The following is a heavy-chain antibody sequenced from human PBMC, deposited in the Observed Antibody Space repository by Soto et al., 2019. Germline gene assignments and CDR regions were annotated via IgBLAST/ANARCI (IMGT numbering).Heavy chain of an antibody. CDR2: LLRSGSTT. CDR3: AKDAVSGDGVWLLDS. CDR1: GFTFSNYA. J-gene: IGHJ5*02. D-gene: IGHD2-21*01. Sequence: GSLRLSCAASGFTFSNYAMSWARQAPGKGLEWVSSLLRSGSTTYYADSVKGRFTISSDKSANSLYLQMDSLRAEDTAVYYCAKDAVSGDGVWLLDSWGQGTVVTVSS. V-gene: IGHV3-23*01.